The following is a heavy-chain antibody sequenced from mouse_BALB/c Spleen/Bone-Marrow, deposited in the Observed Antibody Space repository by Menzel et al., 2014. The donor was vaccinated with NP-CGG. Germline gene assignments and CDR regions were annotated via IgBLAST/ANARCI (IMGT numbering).Heavy chain of an antibody. V-gene: IGHV14-3*02. CDR3: ARTIFL. Sequence: VQLKESGAELVKPGASVKLSCTASGFNIKDTYMHWVKQRPEQGLEWIGRIDPANGNTKYDPKFQGKATITADTSSNTAYLQLSSLTSEDTAVYYCARTIFLWGQGTSVTVSS. CDR2: IDPANGNT. J-gene: IGHJ4*01. CDR1: GFNIKDTY.